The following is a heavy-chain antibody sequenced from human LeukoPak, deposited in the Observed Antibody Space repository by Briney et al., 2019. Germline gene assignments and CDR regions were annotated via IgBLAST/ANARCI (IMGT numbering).Heavy chain of an antibody. CDR3: ARDLGVGLRLGELSSPNYFDY. D-gene: IGHD3-16*02. V-gene: IGHV3-21*01. CDR1: GFTFNTYS. CDR2: ISSSSSYI. J-gene: IGHJ4*02. Sequence: PGGSLRLSCAASGFTFNTYSTNWVRQAPGKGLEWVSSISSSSSYIYYADSVKGRFTISRDNAKNSLYLQMNSLRAEDTAVYYCARDLGVGLRLGELSSPNYFDYWGQGTLVTVSS.